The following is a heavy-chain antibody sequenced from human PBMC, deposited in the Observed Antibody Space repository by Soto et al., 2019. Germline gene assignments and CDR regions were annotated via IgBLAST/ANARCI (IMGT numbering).Heavy chain of an antibody. CDR2: MHTTGST. V-gene: IGHV4-4*07. D-gene: IGHD1-7*01. Sequence: PSETLSLPCTVSGGSIRGYYWSWIRQSAGMGLEWIGRMHTTGSTNYNPSLKSRVTISVDMSKNQISLKLPSVTAADTAVYYCARDPTRGELLYGMDVWGQGTTVTFSS. CDR1: GGSIRGYY. J-gene: IGHJ6*02. CDR3: ARDPTRGELLYGMDV.